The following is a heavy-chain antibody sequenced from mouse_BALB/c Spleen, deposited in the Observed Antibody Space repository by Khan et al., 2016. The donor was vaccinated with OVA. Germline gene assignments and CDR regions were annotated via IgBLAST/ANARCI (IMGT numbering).Heavy chain of an antibody. D-gene: IGHD2-2*01. CDR2: ISSGSSTI. V-gene: IGHV5-17*02. J-gene: IGHJ2*01. CDR3: ARGGGYDGGFDY. CDR1: GFTFNIFG. Sequence: DVHLVESGGGLVQPGGSRKLSCAASGFTFNIFGMHWVRQAPEKGLEWVAYISSGSSTIYYADTVKGRFTISRDNPKNTVFLQMTSLRSEDTAMYYCARGGGYDGGFDYWGQGTTLTVSS.